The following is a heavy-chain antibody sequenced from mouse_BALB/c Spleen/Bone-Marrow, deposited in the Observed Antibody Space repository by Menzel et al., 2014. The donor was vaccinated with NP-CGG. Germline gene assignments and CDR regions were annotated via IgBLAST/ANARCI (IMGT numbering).Heavy chain of an antibody. Sequence: VQLQESGAELVKPGASVKLSCRVSGYTFTNYFVYWVKQRPGQGLEWIGEINPSNNTPNFNEKFKSKATLTVDKSSSTAYMQLSSLTSEDSAVYYCTRSGYYGYGWYFDVWGEGTTVTVSS. D-gene: IGHD1-2*01. CDR1: GYTFTNYF. CDR2: INPSNNTP. V-gene: IGHV1S81*02. CDR3: TRSGYYGYGWYFDV. J-gene: IGHJ1*01.